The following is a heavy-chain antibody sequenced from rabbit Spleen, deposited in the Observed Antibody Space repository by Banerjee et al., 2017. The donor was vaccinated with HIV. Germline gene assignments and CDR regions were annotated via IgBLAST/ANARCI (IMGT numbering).Heavy chain of an antibody. CDR1: GFSFSSAYD. Sequence: QEQLEESGGDLVKPEGSLTLTCTASGFSFSSAYDMCWVRQAPGKGLEWIGYIYTGSGSTWYANWAKGRFTISKTSSTTVTLQMTSLTAADTATYFCARADIGAYGADLWGQGTLVTVS. CDR3: ARADIGAYGADL. D-gene: IGHD6-1*01. CDR2: IYTGSGST. V-gene: IGHV1S45*01. J-gene: IGHJ4*01.